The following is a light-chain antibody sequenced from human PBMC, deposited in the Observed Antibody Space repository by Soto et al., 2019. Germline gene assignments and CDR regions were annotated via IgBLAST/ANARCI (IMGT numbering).Light chain of an antibody. CDR3: QQYNKWPLFT. CDR2: GAS. J-gene: IGKJ3*01. V-gene: IGKV3-15*01. CDR1: LSVGSN. Sequence: ETVMTQSPATLSVSPGERATLSCRASLSVGSNLAWYQQRPGQAPRLLIYGASTRATGIPVRFSGSGSWTEFTLTISSLQSEDFGFYYCQQYNKWPLFTFGPGTRVDMK.